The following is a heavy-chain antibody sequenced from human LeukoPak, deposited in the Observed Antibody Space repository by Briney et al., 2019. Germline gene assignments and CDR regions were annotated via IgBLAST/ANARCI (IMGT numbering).Heavy chain of an antibody. CDR2: IIPIFGTA. CDR3: ARATSPVAAPFYY. D-gene: IGHD6-19*01. V-gene: IGHV1-69*05. J-gene: IGHJ4*02. CDR1: GGTFSSYA. Sequence: GASVKVSCKASGGTFSSYAISWVRQAPGQGLEWMGRIIPIFGTANYAQKFQGRVTITTDESTSTAYMELSSLRSEDTAVYYCARATSPVAAPFYYWGQGTLVTVSS.